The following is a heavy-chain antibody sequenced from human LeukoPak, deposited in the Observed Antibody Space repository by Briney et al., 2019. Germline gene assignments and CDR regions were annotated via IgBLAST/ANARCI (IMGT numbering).Heavy chain of an antibody. V-gene: IGHV3-23*01. CDR2: IIGSGGAT. D-gene: IGHD3-10*01. J-gene: IGHJ6*02. CDR1: GFTFSSYA. CDR3: AKAPTMVRGRMDV. Sequence: GGSLRLSCAASGFTFSSYAMNWVRQAPGKGLEWVSAIIGSGGATYYADSVEGQFSISRDNSNNMLYLQMNSLRAEDTAVYYCAKAPTMVRGRMDVWGQGTTVTVSS.